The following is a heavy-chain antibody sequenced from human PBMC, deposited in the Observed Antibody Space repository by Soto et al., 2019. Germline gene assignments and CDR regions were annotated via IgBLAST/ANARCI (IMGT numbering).Heavy chain of an antibody. V-gene: IGHV3-7*03. CDR1: GFSLSTSV. CDR3: ARYFRGSGRYFFDY. D-gene: IGHD6-19*01. CDR2: INQDGGGT. J-gene: IGHJ4*02. Sequence: PGGSLRLSCVASGFSLSTSVITWVRQSPGKGLEWVANINQDGGGTYYVDSVQGRFTISRDNAKDSLFLQLNSLRGEDTAVYYCARYFRGSGRYFFDYWGQGTLVTVSS.